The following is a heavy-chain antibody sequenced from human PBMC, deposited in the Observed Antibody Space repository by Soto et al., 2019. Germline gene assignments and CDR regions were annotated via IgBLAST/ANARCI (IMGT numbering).Heavy chain of an antibody. Sequence: QVQLQESGPGLVKPSGTLSLTCAVSGGSISSSNWWSWVRQPPGKGLEWIGEIYHSGSTNYNPSLKIRVTVSVDKSKNQSSLKLSSVTAADPAVYYCARGRLLWFGEDEQVLDVWGQGTTVTVAS. V-gene: IGHV4-4*02. D-gene: IGHD3-10*01. CDR1: GGSISSSNW. CDR2: IYHSGST. J-gene: IGHJ6*02. CDR3: ARGRLLWFGEDEQVLDV.